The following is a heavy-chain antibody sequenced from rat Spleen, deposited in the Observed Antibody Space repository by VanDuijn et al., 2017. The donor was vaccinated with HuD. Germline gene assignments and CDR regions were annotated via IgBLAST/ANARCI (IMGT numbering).Heavy chain of an antibody. CDR2: ISYSGVT. Sequence: EVQLQESGPGLVKPSQSLSLTCSVTDYSITSNFWGWIRKFPGNKMEWMGYISYSGVTSYNPSLKGRVSITRDTSKNQFFLQLNSVTSEDTATYYCARRHYGYTDYFDYWGQGVMVPVSS. V-gene: IGHV3-1*01. J-gene: IGHJ2*01. D-gene: IGHD1-11*01. CDR3: ARRHYGYTDYFDY. CDR1: DYSITSNF.